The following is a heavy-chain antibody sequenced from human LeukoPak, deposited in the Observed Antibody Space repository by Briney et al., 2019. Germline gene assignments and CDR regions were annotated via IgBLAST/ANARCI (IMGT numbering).Heavy chain of an antibody. CDR1: GFTFSKAW. J-gene: IGHJ4*02. CDR3: TTEDRSSGWYFLSESVDY. CDR2: IKTKTDGGTT. Sequence: TPGGSLRLSCAASGFTFSKAWMSWVRQAPGKGREWVGRIKTKTDGGTTDYAAPVKGRFTISRDDSKNTLYLEVNSLKTEDTAVYYCTTEDRSSGWYFLSESVDYWGQGTLVTVSS. D-gene: IGHD6-19*01. V-gene: IGHV3-15*01.